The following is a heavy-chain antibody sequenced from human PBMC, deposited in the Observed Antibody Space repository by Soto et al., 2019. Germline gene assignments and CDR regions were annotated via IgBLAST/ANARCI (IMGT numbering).Heavy chain of an antibody. J-gene: IGHJ5*02. CDR3: AREAAAGTQYNWFDP. D-gene: IGHD6-13*01. CDR1: GGFISSSSSY. Sequence: SETLSLTCPVSGGFISSSSSYWGWIRQPPGKGLEWIGSIYYSGSTYYNPYLQSRVTISVDTSKNQFSLKLSSVTAADTAVYYCAREAAAGTQYNWFDPWGQGTLVTVSS. CDR2: IYYSGST. V-gene: IGHV4-39*01.